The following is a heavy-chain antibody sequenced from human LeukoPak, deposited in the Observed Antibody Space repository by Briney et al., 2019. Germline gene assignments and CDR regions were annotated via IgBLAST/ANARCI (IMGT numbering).Heavy chain of an antibody. CDR1: GFTFSSYA. CDR3: AREEDNWNSNWFDP. CDR2: ISYDGSNK. Sequence: GGSLRLSCAASGFTFSSYAMHWVRQAPGKGLEWVAVISYDGSNKYYADSVKGRFTISRDNSKNTLYLQMNSLRAEDTAVYYCAREEDNWNSNWFDPWGQGALVTVSS. D-gene: IGHD1-7*01. J-gene: IGHJ5*02. V-gene: IGHV3-30*04.